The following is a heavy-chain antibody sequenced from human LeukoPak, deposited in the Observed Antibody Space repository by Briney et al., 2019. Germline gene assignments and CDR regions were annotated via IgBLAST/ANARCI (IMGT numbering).Heavy chain of an antibody. V-gene: IGHV4-39*07. CDR1: GGSISSSIYY. CDR2: IYYSGST. CDR3: ASLARNYYDSSGYYRKVVDY. J-gene: IGHJ4*02. D-gene: IGHD3-22*01. Sequence: SETLSLTCTVSGGSISSSIYYWGWIRQPPGKGLEWIGSIYYSGSTYYNPSLKSRVTISVDTSKNQFSLKLSSVTAADTAVYYCASLARNYYDSSGYYRKVVDYWGQGTLVTVSS.